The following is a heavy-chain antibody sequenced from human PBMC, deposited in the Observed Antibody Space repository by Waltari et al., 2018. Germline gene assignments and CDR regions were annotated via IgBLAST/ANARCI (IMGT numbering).Heavy chain of an antibody. D-gene: IGHD5-18*01. CDR3: AREGGYGGNSVDWFDP. CDR2: INHSGST. CDR1: GGSFSGYY. Sequence: QVQLQQWGAGLLKPSETLSLTCAVYGGSFSGYYWSWIRQPPGKGLEWIGEINHSGSTNYNPSLKSRVTISVDTSKNQFSLKLSSVTAADTAVYYCAREGGYGGNSVDWFDPWGQGTLVTVSS. V-gene: IGHV4-34*01. J-gene: IGHJ5*02.